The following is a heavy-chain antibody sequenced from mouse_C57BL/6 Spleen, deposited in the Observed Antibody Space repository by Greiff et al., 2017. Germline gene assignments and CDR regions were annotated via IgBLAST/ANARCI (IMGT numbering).Heavy chain of an antibody. CDR2: IYPGDGDT. Sequence: VQLKQSGPELVKPGASVKISCKASGYAFSSSWMNWVKQRPGKGLEWIGRIYPGDGDTNYNGKFKGKATLTADKSSSTAYMQLSSLTSEDSAVYFCARSANYYFDYWGQGTTLTVSS. CDR1: GYAFSSSW. CDR3: ARSANYYFDY. J-gene: IGHJ2*01. D-gene: IGHD1-2*01. V-gene: IGHV1-82*01.